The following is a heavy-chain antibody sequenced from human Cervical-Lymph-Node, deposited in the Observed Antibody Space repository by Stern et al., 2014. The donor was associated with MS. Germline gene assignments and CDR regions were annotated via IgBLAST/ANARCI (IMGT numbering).Heavy chain of an antibody. D-gene: IGHD1-1*01. CDR3: ARDTSSPERSDW. J-gene: IGHJ4*02. V-gene: IGHV3-53*01. Sequence: EVQLVESGGGVIQPGGSLRLSCTASGFTVSRDYMTWVRQAPGKGLEWVSLITNVGSTFYTYSVKGRCTISRDDSKNTVYLHMTSLRAEDTAMYYCARDTSSPERSDWWGQGTLVTVSS. CDR1: GFTVSRDY. CDR2: ITNVGST.